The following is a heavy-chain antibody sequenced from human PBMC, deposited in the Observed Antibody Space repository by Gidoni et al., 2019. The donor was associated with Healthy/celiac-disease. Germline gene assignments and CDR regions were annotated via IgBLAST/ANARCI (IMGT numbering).Heavy chain of an antibody. V-gene: IGHV4-39*01. CDR1: GGSIRSSSYY. J-gene: IGHJ5*02. CDR3: ARHGLVQALLWGWFDP. CDR2: IYY. D-gene: IGHD2-2*01. Sequence: QLQLQASGPGLVKPSATLSLTCTVSGGSIRSSSYYWGWIRQPPGKGLAWIGSIYYRRVTISVDTSKNQFSLKLSSVTAADTAVYYCARHGLVQALLWGWFDPWGQGTLVTVSS.